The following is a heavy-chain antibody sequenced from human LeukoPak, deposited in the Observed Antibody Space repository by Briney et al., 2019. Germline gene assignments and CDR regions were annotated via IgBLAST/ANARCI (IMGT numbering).Heavy chain of an antibody. Sequence: SETLSLTCTVSGGSISSGSYYWSWIRQPAGNGLEWIGRIYTSGSTNYNPSLKSRVTISVDTSKNQFSLKLSSVTAADTAVYYCAREGGDTARLDYWGQGTLVTVSS. CDR3: AREGGDTARLDY. J-gene: IGHJ4*02. CDR1: GGSISSGSYY. CDR2: IYTSGST. V-gene: IGHV4-61*02. D-gene: IGHD5-18*01.